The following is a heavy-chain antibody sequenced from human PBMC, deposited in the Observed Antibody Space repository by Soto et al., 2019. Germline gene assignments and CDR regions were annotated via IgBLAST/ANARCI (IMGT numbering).Heavy chain of an antibody. CDR3: AASIFYYGMDV. V-gene: IGHV5-51*01. J-gene: IGHJ6*02. Sequence: PVGPLRLSWKGSGYTFTNYWIGWVRQMPGKGLEWMGIIYPGDSDTKYNPSFQGQVTISADKSITTTYLRWTSLKASDTAIYYCAASIFYYGMDVWGQGTTVTVSS. CDR2: IYPGDSDT. CDR1: GYTFTNYW.